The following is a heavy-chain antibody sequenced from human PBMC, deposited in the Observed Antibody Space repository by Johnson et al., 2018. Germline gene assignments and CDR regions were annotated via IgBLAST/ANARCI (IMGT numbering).Heavy chain of an antibody. D-gene: IGHD3-10*01. CDR2: INWNGDST. J-gene: IGHJ6*02. CDR1: GFSFDDYG. V-gene: IGHV3-20*04. CDR3: ARDRSYDVSGTYFNGMDV. Sequence: VQLVQSGGSVVRXGGSXRLXCVVSGFSFDDYGMTWVRQAPGKGLEWVADINWNGDSTNYADSVKGRFPISRDNAKNSLYLKMNSLRAEETAVYYCARDRSYDVSGTYFNGMDVWGQGTTVTVSS.